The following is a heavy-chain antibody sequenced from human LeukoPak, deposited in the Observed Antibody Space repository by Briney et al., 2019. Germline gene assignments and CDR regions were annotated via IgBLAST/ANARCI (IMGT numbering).Heavy chain of an antibody. Sequence: GESLRLSCVASGFIFSSYAMTWVRQTPGKGLEWVSGISGRADSTYYADSVKGRFTISRDNSKNTLYLQMNSLRADDTAVYYCAKLTVATFRSLFDSWGQGTLVTVSS. CDR3: AKLTVATFRSLFDS. CDR2: ISGRADST. J-gene: IGHJ4*02. D-gene: IGHD5-12*01. V-gene: IGHV3-23*01. CDR1: GFIFSSYA.